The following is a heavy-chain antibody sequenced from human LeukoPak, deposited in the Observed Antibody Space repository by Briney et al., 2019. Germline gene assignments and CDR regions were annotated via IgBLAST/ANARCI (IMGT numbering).Heavy chain of an antibody. J-gene: IGHJ4*02. CDR2: IYPGDSDT. CDR1: GYSFTSYW. V-gene: IGHV5-51*01. D-gene: IGHD3-22*01. Sequence: GESLNISGQRSGYSFTSYWIGWVRQMPGKGLEWMVIIYPGDSDTRYSPPFQGQVTISADKSISTAYLQWSSLKASDTAMYYCARTTSPTYYYERSGYPFDYWGQGTLVTVSS. CDR3: ARTTSPTYYYERSGYPFDY.